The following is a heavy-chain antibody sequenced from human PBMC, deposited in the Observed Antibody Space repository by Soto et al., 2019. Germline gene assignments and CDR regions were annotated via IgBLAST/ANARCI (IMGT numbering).Heavy chain of an antibody. D-gene: IGHD3-9*01. CDR3: ARGLTHYYFDY. V-gene: IGHV4-59*01. CDR1: GGSINSYY. J-gene: IGHJ4*02. CDR2: IYYSGTT. Sequence: SETLSLTCTVSGGSINSYYWSWIRQPPGKGLEWIGYIYYSGTTNYNPSLKSRVTISVDTSKNQFSLKLSSVTAADTAVYYCARGLTHYYFDYWGQGTLVTVSS.